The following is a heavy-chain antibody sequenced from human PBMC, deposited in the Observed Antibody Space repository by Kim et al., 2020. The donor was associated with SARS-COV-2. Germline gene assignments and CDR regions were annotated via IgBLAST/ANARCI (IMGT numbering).Heavy chain of an antibody. CDR1: GFTFSSYA. Sequence: GGSLRLSCAASGFTFSSYAMHWVRQAPGKGLEWVAVISYDGSNKYYADSVKGRFTISRDNSKNTLYLQMNSLRAEDTAVYYCARDPALVGAPAIDYWGQGTLVTVSS. J-gene: IGHJ4*02. CDR2: ISYDGSNK. V-gene: IGHV3-30*04. D-gene: IGHD1-26*01. CDR3: ARDPALVGAPAIDY.